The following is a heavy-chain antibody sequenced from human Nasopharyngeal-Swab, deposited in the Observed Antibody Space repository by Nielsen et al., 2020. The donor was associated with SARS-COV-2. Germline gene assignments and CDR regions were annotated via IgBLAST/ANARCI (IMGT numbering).Heavy chain of an antibody. V-gene: IGHV3-23*03. CDR3: AKDQGSYYDY. CDR1: GFTFSSYA. CDR2: IYSGGSST. J-gene: IGHJ4*02. Sequence: GGSLRLSCAASGFTFSSYAMSWVRQAPGKGLEWVSVIYSGGSSTYYADSVRGRFTISRDNSKNTLYLQMNSLRAEDTAGYYCAKDQGSYYDYWGQGTLVTVSS. D-gene: IGHD1-26*01.